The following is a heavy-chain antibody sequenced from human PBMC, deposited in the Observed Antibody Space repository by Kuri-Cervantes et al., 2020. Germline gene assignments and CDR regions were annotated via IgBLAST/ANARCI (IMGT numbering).Heavy chain of an antibody. V-gene: IGHV3-21*01. Sequence: GESLKISCAVSAFTFSRFNMNWGRQAPGKGLEWASSISYSSGYMYYADSVKGRFSISRDNAKNSLYLQMNSLRAEDTAVYYCARRTAMVNGFDYWGQGTLVTVSS. CDR1: AFTFSRFN. D-gene: IGHD5-18*01. CDR2: ISYSSGYM. J-gene: IGHJ4*02. CDR3: ARRTAMVNGFDY.